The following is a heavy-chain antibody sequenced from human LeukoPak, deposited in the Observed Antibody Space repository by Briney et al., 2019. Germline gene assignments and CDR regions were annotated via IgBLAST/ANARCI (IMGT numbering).Heavy chain of an antibody. J-gene: IGHJ4*02. CDR2: INPNSGGT. D-gene: IGHD5-12*01. CDR3: ARWVEMATITFYFDY. V-gene: IGHV1-2*02. Sequence: GASVKVSCKASGYTFTGYYMHWARQAPGQGLEWMGWINPNSGGTNYAQKFQGRVTMTRDTSISTAYMELSRLRSDDTAVYYCARWVEMATITFYFDYWGQGTLVTVSS. CDR1: GYTFTGYY.